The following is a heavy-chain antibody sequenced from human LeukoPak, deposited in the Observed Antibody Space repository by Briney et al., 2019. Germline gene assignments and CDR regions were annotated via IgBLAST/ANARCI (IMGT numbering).Heavy chain of an antibody. CDR1: GFTFSSYA. CDR2: ISGSGGST. D-gene: IGHD4-17*01. Sequence: SGGSLRLSCAVSGFTFSSYAMSWVRQAPGKGLEWVSAISGSGGSTYYADSVKGRFTISRDNSKNTLYLQMNSLRAEDTAMFYCAKGLRTVTYNWFDPWGQGTLVTVSS. CDR3: AKGLRTVTYNWFDP. J-gene: IGHJ5*02. V-gene: IGHV3-23*01.